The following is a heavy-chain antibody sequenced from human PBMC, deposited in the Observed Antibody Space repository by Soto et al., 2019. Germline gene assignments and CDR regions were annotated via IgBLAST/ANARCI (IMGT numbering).Heavy chain of an antibody. V-gene: IGHV1-46*01. Sequence: ASMKVSCKASGYTFTSHYMHWVRQAPGQGLEWMGLINPRAGSTSYAQSFQGRVTMTRDTSTSTVFMDLSSLRSEDTAIYYCATPSGYWGQGTLVTVSS. CDR1: GYTFTSHY. CDR3: ATPSGY. CDR2: INPRAGST. D-gene: IGHD3-10*01. J-gene: IGHJ4*02.